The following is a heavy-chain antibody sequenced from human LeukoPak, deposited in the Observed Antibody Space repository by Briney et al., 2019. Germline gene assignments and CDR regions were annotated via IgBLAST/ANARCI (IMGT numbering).Heavy chain of an antibody. J-gene: IGHJ6*03. D-gene: IGHD6-6*01. Sequence: SETLSLTCTVSGYSISSGYYWGWIRQPPGKGLEWIGGIYHSGSTYYNPSLKSRVTISVDTSKNQFSLKLSSVTAADTAVYYCARNGSSSPNFYYYYYMDVWGKGTTVTVSS. CDR3: ARNGSSSPNFYYYYYMDV. V-gene: IGHV4-38-2*02. CDR2: IYHSGST. CDR1: GYSISSGYY.